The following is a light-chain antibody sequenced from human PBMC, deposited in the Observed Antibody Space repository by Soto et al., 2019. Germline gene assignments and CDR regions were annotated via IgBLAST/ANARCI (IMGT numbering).Light chain of an antibody. V-gene: IGKV3-15*01. J-gene: IGKJ4*01. CDR2: GAS. Sequence: EIVMTQSPATLSVSPGERATLSCRASQSVSSNLAWYQQKPGQAPRLLIYGASTRATGIPDRFSGSGSGTEFTLTISSLQSEDFAVYYCHQYNNWPPLTFGGGTKVEIK. CDR1: QSVSSN. CDR3: HQYNNWPPLT.